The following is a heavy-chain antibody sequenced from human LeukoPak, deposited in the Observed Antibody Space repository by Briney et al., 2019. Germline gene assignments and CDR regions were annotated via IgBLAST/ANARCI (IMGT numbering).Heavy chain of an antibody. Sequence: GGSLRLSCVASGFSFSTYGMHWVRQAPGKGLEWVAVISYDGSNKYYADSVKGRFTISRDNSKNTLYLQMNSLRAEDTAVYYCARGATYDYWGQGTLVTVSS. V-gene: IGHV3-30*19. CDR3: ARGATYDY. CDR1: GFSFSTYG. D-gene: IGHD3-10*01. J-gene: IGHJ4*02. CDR2: ISYDGSNK.